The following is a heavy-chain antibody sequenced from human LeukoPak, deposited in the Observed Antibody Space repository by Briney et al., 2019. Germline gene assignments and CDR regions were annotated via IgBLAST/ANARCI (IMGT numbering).Heavy chain of an antibody. V-gene: IGHV3-23*01. CDR3: AKGGSGYFADL. CDR2: ISNDGGGT. Sequence: QPGGSLRLSCAASGFIFNNYGLIWVRQAPGKGLQWVSAISNDGGGTTYADFVKGRFTISRDNSKNTLFLQMNSLRAEDTALYYCAKGGSGYFADLWGQETLVTVSS. CDR1: GFIFNNYG. D-gene: IGHD3-22*01. J-gene: IGHJ5*02.